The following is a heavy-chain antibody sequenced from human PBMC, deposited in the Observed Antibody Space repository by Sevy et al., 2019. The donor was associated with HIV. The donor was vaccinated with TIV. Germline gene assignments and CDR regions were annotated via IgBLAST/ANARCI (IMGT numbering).Heavy chain of an antibody. CDR3: ARRTNSGYCSGDSCSIFDY. D-gene: IGHD2-15*01. J-gene: IGHJ4*02. Sequence: GESLKISCKGSGYRFTSYWIGWVRQMPGKGLEWMGIINPGDSETTYSPSFQGQVTITVDKSISTAYLQWSSLKASDTAIYYCARRTNSGYCSGDSCSIFDYWGQGTLVTVSS. V-gene: IGHV5-51*01. CDR2: INPGDSET. CDR1: GYRFTSYW.